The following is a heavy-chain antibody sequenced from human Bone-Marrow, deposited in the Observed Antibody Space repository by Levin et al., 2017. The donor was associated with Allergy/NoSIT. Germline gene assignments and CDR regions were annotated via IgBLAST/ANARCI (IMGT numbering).Heavy chain of an antibody. CDR1: GGSVSSSTDY. D-gene: IGHD1-7*01. V-gene: IGHV4-39*01. CDR2: TYYSGTT. Sequence: PSETLSLTCTVSGGSVSSSTDYWGWVRQPPGKGLEWIGSTYYSGTTYYNPSLKSRVTISVDTSKNQFSLKLRSVTAADTAVYFCVRVLGELLGYHYGMDVWGQGATVTVSS. J-gene: IGHJ6*02. CDR3: VRVLGELLGYHYGMDV.